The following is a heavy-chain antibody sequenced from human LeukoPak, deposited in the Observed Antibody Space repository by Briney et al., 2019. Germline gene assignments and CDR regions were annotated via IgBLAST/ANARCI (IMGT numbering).Heavy chain of an antibody. CDR2: IYWNDDK. J-gene: IGHJ4*02. CDR1: GFSLSTSGVV. Sequence: SGPTLVKPTQTLTLTCAFSGFSLSTSGVVVGWIRQPPGKALEWLALIYWNDDKRYSPSLKTRLTITKDTSKNQVVLTMTNMDPVDTATYYCAHYPLYSSSWYYWGQGTLVTVSS. V-gene: IGHV2-5*01. CDR3: AHYPLYSSSWYY. D-gene: IGHD6-13*01.